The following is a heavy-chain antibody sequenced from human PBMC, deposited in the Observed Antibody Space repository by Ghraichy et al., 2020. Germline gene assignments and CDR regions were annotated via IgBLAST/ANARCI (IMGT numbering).Heavy chain of an antibody. J-gene: IGHJ6*02. CDR3: ARDRDCSGGSCYYYYYYGMDV. CDR1: GFTFSSYS. Sequence: GGSLRLSCAASGFTFSSYSMNWVRQAPGKGLEWVSYISSSSSTIYYADSVKGRFTISRDNAKNSLYLQMNSLRDEDTAVYYCARDRDCSGGSCYYYYYYGMDVWGQGTTVTVSS. CDR2: ISSSSSTI. V-gene: IGHV3-48*02. D-gene: IGHD2-15*01.